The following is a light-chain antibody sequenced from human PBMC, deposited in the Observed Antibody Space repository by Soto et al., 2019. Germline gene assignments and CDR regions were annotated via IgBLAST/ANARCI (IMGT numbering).Light chain of an antibody. CDR2: KAS. CDR3: QPYNSYSRT. V-gene: IGKV1-5*03. J-gene: IGKJ1*01. Sequence: DIQMTQSPSTLSASVGDRVTITCRASQSISSWLAWYQQKPGKAPKLLIYKASTLESGVPSRFSGSGSETEFTLTISSLQPDDYATYYCQPYNSYSRTFGQGTRWIS. CDR1: QSISSW.